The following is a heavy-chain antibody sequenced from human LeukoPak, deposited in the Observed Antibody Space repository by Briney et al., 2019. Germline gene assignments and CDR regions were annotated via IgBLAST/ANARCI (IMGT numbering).Heavy chain of an antibody. V-gene: IGHV3-74*01. CDR2: INNVGSST. Sequence: PGGSLRLSCAASGFTFSSYWMHWVRQAPGKGLVWVSRINNVGSSTTYADSVKGRFTISRDNAKNTLYLQMNSLSAEDTAVYYCAREVSGSSYFDYWGQGTKVTVSS. CDR1: GFTFSSYW. J-gene: IGHJ4*02. D-gene: IGHD1-26*01. CDR3: AREVSGSSYFDY.